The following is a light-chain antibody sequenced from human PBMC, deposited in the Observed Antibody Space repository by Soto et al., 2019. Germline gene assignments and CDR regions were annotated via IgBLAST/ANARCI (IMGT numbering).Light chain of an antibody. CDR1: SSDVGGYKY. Sequence: QSALTQPASVSGSPGQSITISCTGTSSDVGGYKYVSWYQQHPGKAPKVMIYDVSNRPSGVPDRFSGSKSGNTASLTISGLQAEDEADYYCCSYAGSRVVFGGGTKLTVL. CDR2: DVS. CDR3: CSYAGSRVV. J-gene: IGLJ2*01. V-gene: IGLV2-11*01.